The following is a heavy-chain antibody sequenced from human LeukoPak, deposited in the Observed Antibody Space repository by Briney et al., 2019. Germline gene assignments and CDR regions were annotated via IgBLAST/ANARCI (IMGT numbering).Heavy chain of an antibody. Sequence: QPGGSLRLSCAASGFTFGDYAMSWVRQAPGKGLEWVGFIRSKAYGGTTEYAASVKGRFTISRDDSKSIAYLQMNSLKTEDTAVYYCTAGAQWLARWGQGTLVTVSS. CDR3: TAGAQWLAR. V-gene: IGHV3-49*04. J-gene: IGHJ4*02. CDR1: GFTFGDYA. CDR2: IRSKAYGGTT. D-gene: IGHD6-19*01.